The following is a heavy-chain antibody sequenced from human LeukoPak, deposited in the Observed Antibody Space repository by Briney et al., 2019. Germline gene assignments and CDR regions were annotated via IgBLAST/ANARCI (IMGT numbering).Heavy chain of an antibody. D-gene: IGHD2-15*01. Sequence: GASVKVSCKVSGYTLIELSMHWVRQAPRKGLEWMGGFDPEDGETIYAQKFQGRVTMTEDTSTDTAYMELSSLRSEDTAVYYCATGYCSGGGCYATYYYGMDVWGQGTTVTVSS. V-gene: IGHV1-24*01. CDR2: FDPEDGET. J-gene: IGHJ6*02. CDR3: ATGYCSGGGCYATYYYGMDV. CDR1: GYTLIELS.